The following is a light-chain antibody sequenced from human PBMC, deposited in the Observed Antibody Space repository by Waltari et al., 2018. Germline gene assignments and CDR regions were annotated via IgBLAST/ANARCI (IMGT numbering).Light chain of an antibody. CDR1: QSISIY. CDR3: QQRSDWPPTWT. Sequence: EVVLTQSPATLSLSPGDRATLSCRASQSISIYLAWYQPKPAQAPRLLLFDASNRATGIPARFSGSGSGTDFTLTISNLEPEDSAVYYCQQRSDWPPTWTFGQGTKVEMK. V-gene: IGKV3-11*01. J-gene: IGKJ1*01. CDR2: DAS.